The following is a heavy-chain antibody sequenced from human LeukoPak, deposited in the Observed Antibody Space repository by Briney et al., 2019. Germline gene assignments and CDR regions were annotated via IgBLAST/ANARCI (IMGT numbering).Heavy chain of an antibody. CDR3: AREVVSSSWYGSDY. J-gene: IGHJ4*02. CDR1: GFTFSSYW. D-gene: IGHD6-13*01. V-gene: IGHV3-7*01. CDR2: IKQDGSEK. Sequence: GGSLRLSCAASGFTFSSYWMSWVRQAPGKGLEWVANIKQDGSEKYYVDSVKGRFTISRDNAKDSLYLQMNSLRAEDTAVYYCAREVVSSSWYGSDYWGQGTLVTVSS.